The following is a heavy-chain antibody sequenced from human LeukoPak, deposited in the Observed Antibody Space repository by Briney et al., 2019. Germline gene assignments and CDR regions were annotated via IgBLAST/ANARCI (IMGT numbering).Heavy chain of an antibody. D-gene: IGHD3-3*01. J-gene: IGHJ5*02. CDR2: IIPIFGTA. CDR1: GGTLSSYA. Sequence: GASVKVSCKASGGTLSSYAISWVRQAPGQGLEWMGGIIPIFGTANYAQKFQGRVTITADESTSTAYMELSSLRSEDTAVYYCARSPAITIFGVVIPHWFDPWGQGTLVTVSS. V-gene: IGHV1-69*13. CDR3: ARSPAITIFGVVIPHWFDP.